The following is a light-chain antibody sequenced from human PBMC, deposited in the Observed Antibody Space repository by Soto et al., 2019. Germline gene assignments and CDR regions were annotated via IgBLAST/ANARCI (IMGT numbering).Light chain of an antibody. CDR3: MQGTRWPLKYT. V-gene: IGKV2-30*01. Sequence: DVVMTQSPLSLPVTLGQPASISCRSSQSLVYSDGNTYLNWFQQRPGQSPRRLIYKVSNRDSGVPDRLSGSGSGTDFTLKISRVEAEDVGVYYCMQGTRWPLKYTFGQGNKLELK. J-gene: IGKJ2*01. CDR1: QSLVYSDGNTY. CDR2: KVS.